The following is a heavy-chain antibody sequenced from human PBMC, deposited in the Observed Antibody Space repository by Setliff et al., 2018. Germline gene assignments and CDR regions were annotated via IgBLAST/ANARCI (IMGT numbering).Heavy chain of an antibody. Sequence: AASVKVSCKASGYTFTGYYMHWVRQAPGQGLEWMGRINPNSGGTNYAQKFQGRVTMTRDTSISTAYMELSRLRSDDTAVYYCAPYYYDSSGYYYFPYWGQGTLVTVSS. CDR1: GYTFTGYY. J-gene: IGHJ4*02. V-gene: IGHV1-2*06. D-gene: IGHD3-22*01. CDR3: APYYYDSSGYYYFPY. CDR2: INPNSGGT.